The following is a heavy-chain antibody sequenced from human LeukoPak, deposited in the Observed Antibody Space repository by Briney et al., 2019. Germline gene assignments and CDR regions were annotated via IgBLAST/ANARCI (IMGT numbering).Heavy chain of an antibody. V-gene: IGHV1-46*01. J-gene: IGHJ6*02. CDR2: INPSGSST. D-gene: IGHD3-22*01. CDR1: GYTFTIYY. CDR3: ARDSGHYYDSSGYLRPSYYYGMDV. Sequence: ASVKVSCKASGYTFTIYYMHWGRQAPGQGLELMGIINPSGSSTSYAQKFRGRATMTRAKSTTTVYMELSRLRSDDTGVSYCARDSGHYYDSSGYLRPSYYYGMDVWGQGTTVTVSS.